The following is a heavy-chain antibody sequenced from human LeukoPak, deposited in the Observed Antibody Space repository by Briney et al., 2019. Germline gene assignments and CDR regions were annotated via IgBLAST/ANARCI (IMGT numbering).Heavy chain of an antibody. V-gene: IGHV4-61*01. D-gene: IGHD2-21*02. CDR1: GGSVSIGSYY. Sequence: AETLSITCTVSGGSVSIGSYYWSWIRQPPGKGLEWIGYIYYSCSTNYNRSLKIRSTISVDTSKNQFSLTLTSVAAADPAVYYCARHLLLVTGTGTFDYWGEGTLVTVSS. CDR2: IYYSCST. CDR3: ARHLLLVTGTGTFDY. J-gene: IGHJ4*02.